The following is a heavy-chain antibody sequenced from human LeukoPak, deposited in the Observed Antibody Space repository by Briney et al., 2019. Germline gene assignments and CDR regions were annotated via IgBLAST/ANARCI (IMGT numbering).Heavy chain of an antibody. D-gene: IGHD1-26*01. J-gene: IGHJ4*02. CDR1: GGSISSYY. V-gene: IGHV4-59*08. CDR3: ARHSGGSYREFDY. CDR2: IYYSGST. Sequence: PSETLSLTCTVSGGSISSYYWSWIRQPPGKGLEWIGYIYYSGSTNYNPSLKSRVTISVDTSKNQFSLKLSSVTAADTAVYYCARHSGGSYREFDYWGQGTLVTVSS.